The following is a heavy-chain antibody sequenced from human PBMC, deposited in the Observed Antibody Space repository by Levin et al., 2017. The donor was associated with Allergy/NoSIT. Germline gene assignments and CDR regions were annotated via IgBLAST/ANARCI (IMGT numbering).Heavy chain of an antibody. J-gene: IGHJ4*02. CDR1: GGSFSGYY. CDR2: INHSGST. D-gene: IGHD2-15*01. V-gene: IGHV4-34*01. CDR3: ARGDSDY. Sequence: PSETLSLTCAVYGGSFSGYYWSWIRQPPGKGLEWIGEINHSGSTNYNPSLKSRVTISVDTSKNQFSLKLSSVTAADTAVYYCARGDSDYWGQGTLVTVSS.